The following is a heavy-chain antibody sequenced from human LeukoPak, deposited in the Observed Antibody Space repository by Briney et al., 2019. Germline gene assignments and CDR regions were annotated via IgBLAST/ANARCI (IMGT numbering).Heavy chain of an antibody. D-gene: IGHD3-3*01. V-gene: IGHV1-18*01. CDR2: ISAYNGNT. Sequence: GASVKVSCKASGYTFTSYGISWVRQAPGQGLEWMGWISAYNGNTNYAQKLQGRVTMTTDTSTSTAYMELRSLRSDDTAVYYCARDLERIWSGYYRWGDYWGQGTLVTVSS. CDR1: GYTFTSYG. J-gene: IGHJ4*02. CDR3: ARDLERIWSGYYRWGDY.